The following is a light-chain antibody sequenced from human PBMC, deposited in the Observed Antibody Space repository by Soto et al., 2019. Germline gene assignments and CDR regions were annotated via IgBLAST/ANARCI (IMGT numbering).Light chain of an antibody. J-gene: IGKJ4*01. CDR3: QQSYSTPLT. CDR2: AAS. CDR1: QSISSY. Sequence: IQMTQSPSSPSASVGDRVTIPCRASQSISSYLNWYQQKPGKAPKLLIYAASSLQSGFPSRFSGSGSGSDFTLTICSLQPEDFATYYCQQSYSTPLTSGGGTKVDIK. V-gene: IGKV1-39*01.